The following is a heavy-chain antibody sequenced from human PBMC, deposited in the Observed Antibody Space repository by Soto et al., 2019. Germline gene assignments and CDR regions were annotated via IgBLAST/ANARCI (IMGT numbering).Heavy chain of an antibody. V-gene: IGHV1-18*01. CDR1: GYTFTSYG. Sequence: QVQLVQSGAEVKKPGASVKVSCKASGYTFTSYGISWVRQAPGQGLEWMGWISAYNGNTNYAQKLQGRVTMPTDKSTSTAYLELRSLRSDDTAVYYCARTDYDILTGDPTDRTVGDPWGQGNLVTVSS. CDR2: ISAYNGNT. J-gene: IGHJ5*02. CDR3: ARTDYDILTGDPTDRTVGDP. D-gene: IGHD3-9*01.